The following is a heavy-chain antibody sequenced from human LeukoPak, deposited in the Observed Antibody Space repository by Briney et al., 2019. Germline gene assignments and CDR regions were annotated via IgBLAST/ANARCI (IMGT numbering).Heavy chain of an antibody. CDR3: ARKAAGIRFLEWFLDY. D-gene: IGHD3-3*01. Sequence: SETLSLTCAVYGGSFSGYYWSWIRQPPGKGLEWIGEINHSGSTNYNPSLKSRVTISVDTSKNQFSLKLSSVTAADTAVYYCARKAAGIRFLEWFLDYWGQGTLVTVSS. V-gene: IGHV4-34*01. CDR1: GGSFSGYY. J-gene: IGHJ4*02. CDR2: INHSGST.